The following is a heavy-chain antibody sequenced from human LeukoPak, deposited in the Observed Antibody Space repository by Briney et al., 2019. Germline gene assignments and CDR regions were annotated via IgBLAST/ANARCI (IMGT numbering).Heavy chain of an antibody. CDR3: AKDRGHCSGGSCYLHFDY. J-gene: IGHJ4*02. D-gene: IGHD2-15*01. V-gene: IGHV3-30*18. CDR2: ISYDGSDK. Sequence: GRSLRLSCAAPGFIFSSYGMHWVRQAPGKGLEWVAVISYDGSDKDYADSVKGRFTISRDNSKNTLYLQMNSLRPEDTAVYYCAKDRGHCSGGSCYLHFDYWGQGTLVTVSS. CDR1: GFIFSSYG.